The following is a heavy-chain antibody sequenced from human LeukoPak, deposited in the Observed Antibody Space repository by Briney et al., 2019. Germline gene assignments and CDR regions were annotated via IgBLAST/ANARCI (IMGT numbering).Heavy chain of an antibody. CDR2: ISSSSSYI. J-gene: IGHJ6*03. D-gene: IGHD3-22*01. CDR1: GFTFSSYS. Sequence: PGGSLRLSCAASGFTFSSYSMNWVRQAPGKGLEWVSSISSSSSYIYYADSVKGRFTISRDNAKNSLYLQMNSLRAEDTAVYYCARRASTDGGWLLVGHDQSYYYYMDVWGKGTTVTVSS. CDR3: ARRASTDGGWLLVGHDQSYYYYMDV. V-gene: IGHV3-21*01.